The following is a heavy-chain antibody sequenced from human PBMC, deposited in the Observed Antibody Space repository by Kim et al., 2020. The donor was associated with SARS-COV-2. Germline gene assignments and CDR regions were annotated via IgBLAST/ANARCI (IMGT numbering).Heavy chain of an antibody. CDR1: GFTFSSYA. V-gene: IGHV3-30*04. Sequence: GGSLRLSCAASGFTFSSYAMHWVRQAPGKGLEWVAVISYDGSNKYYADSVKGRFTISRDNSKNTLYLQMNSLRAEDTAVYYCARWQSGEQWQWAESGYGMDVWGQGTTVTVSS. J-gene: IGHJ6*02. CDR2: ISYDGSNK. D-gene: IGHD6-19*01. CDR3: ARWQSGEQWQWAESGYGMDV.